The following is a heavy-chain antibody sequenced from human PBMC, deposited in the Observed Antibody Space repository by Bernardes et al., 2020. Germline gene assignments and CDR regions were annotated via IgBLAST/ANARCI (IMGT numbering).Heavy chain of an antibody. D-gene: IGHD6-13*01. V-gene: IGHV3-23*01. Sequence: GGSLRLSCAASGFTFSSYAMSWVRQAPGKGLEWVSAISGSGGSTYYADSVKGRFTISRDNSKNTLYLQMNSLRAEDTAVYYCAKDQSGIAAAGRWGFDPWGQGTLVTVSS. CDR2: ISGSGGST. CDR1: GFTFSSYA. J-gene: IGHJ5*02. CDR3: AKDQSGIAAAGRWGFDP.